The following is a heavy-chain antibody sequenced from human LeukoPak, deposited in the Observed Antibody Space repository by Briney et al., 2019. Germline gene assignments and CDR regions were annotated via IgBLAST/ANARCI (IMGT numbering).Heavy chain of an antibody. V-gene: IGHV4-30-4*01. CDR3: ARARGIVDDVAVVPAYFDY. D-gene: IGHD2-2*01. CDR1: GGSIRSGDYY. CDR2: IYYSGNA. Sequence: KPSETLSLTCSVSGGSIRSGDYYWSWIRQPPGKGLEWIGHIYYSGNAYYNPSLKSPITISVDTSKNQFSLELTSVTAADTAMYYCARARGIVDDVAVVPAYFDYWGQGTLVTVSS. J-gene: IGHJ4*02.